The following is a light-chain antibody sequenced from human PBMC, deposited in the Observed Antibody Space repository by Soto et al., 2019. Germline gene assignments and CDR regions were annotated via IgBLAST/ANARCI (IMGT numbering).Light chain of an antibody. Sequence: QSVLTHPPSASGYPGQSVTISCTGTSSDVGGYNYVSWYQQHPGKAPKLMIYEVSKRPSGVPDRFSGSKSGNTASLTVSGLQAEDEADFYCSSYAGSNNLIFGGGTQLTVL. CDR2: EVS. V-gene: IGLV2-8*01. CDR3: SSYAGSNNLI. CDR1: SSDVGGYNY. J-gene: IGLJ2*01.